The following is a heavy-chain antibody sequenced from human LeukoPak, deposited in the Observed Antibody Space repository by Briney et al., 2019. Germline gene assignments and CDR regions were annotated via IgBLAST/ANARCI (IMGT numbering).Heavy chain of an antibody. V-gene: IGHV4-39*01. CDR3: ARRAIAAAGGDWFDP. CDR1: GGSISSRTYY. CDR2: IYYNGNT. Sequence: SETLSLTCTVSGGSISSRTYYWGWFRPPPGKGLEWIGTIYYNGNTYYSPSLKSRLTISVDTSKNQFSLKLSSVPAADTAVYYCARRAIAAAGGDWFDPWGQGTLVTVSS. D-gene: IGHD6-13*01. J-gene: IGHJ5*02.